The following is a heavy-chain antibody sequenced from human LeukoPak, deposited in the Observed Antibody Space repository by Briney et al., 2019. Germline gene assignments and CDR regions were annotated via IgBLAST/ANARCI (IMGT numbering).Heavy chain of an antibody. V-gene: IGHV3-74*01. Sequence: GGSLRLSCAASGFTFSSYWMHWVRQAPGKGLVWVSRINSDGSSTSYADSVKGRFTISRDNAKNTLYLQMNSLRAEDTAVYYCGRNFHEEGMDVWGQGTTVTVSS. J-gene: IGHJ6*02. CDR1: GFTFSSYW. CDR3: GRNFHEEGMDV. CDR2: INSDGSST.